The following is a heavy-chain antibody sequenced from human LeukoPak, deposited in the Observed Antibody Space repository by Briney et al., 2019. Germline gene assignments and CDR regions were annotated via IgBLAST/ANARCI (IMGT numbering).Heavy chain of an antibody. V-gene: IGHV3-23*01. CDR2: ISGSGGST. Sequence: PGGSLRLSCAASGFTFSSYAMSWVRQAPGKGPEWVSAISGSGGSTYYADSVKGRFTISRDNSKNTLYLQMNSLRAEDTAVYYCSKPQSGSYLTDTWGQGTLVTVSS. J-gene: IGHJ5*02. CDR1: GFTFSSYA. CDR3: SKPQSGSYLTDT. D-gene: IGHD1-26*01.